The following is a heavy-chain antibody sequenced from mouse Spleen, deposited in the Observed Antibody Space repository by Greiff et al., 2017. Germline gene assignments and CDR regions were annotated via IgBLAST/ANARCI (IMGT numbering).Heavy chain of an antibody. Sequence: VQLQQPGAELVRPGSSVKLSCKASGYTFTSYWMHWVKQRPIQGLEWIGNIDPSDSETHYNQKFKDKATLTVDKSSSTAYMQLSSLTSEDSAVYYCARKVVYGNYADYWGQGTTLTVSS. V-gene: IGHV1-52*01. CDR2: IDPSDSET. D-gene: IGHD2-10*02. CDR1: GYTFTSYW. J-gene: IGHJ2*01. CDR3: ARKVVYGNYADY.